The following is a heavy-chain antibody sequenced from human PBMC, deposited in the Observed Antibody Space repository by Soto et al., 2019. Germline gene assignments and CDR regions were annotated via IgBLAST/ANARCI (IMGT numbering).Heavy chain of an antibody. CDR3: VEGWNDF. Sequence: EVQLVESGGDLVKPGGSLRLSSVTSGFMFSSAWMSWVRQAPGKGLEWVGRIKSKTDGGARDYAAHVKGRFSISRDDSKNTLYLQMNSLRAEDTAVYYCVEGWNDFWGQGTLVTVSS. CDR1: GFMFSSAW. D-gene: IGHD1-1*01. J-gene: IGHJ4*02. V-gene: IGHV3-15*01. CDR2: IKSKTDGGAR.